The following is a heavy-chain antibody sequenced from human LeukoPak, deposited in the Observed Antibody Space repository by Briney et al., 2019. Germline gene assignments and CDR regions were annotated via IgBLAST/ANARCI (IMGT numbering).Heavy chain of an antibody. V-gene: IGHV4-61*02. Sequence: PSETLSLTCTVSGGSISSSSYCWDWIRQPAGKGLEWIGRIYTSGSTNYNPSLKSRVTMSVDTSKNQFSLKLSSVTAADTAVYYCARSTDLAVAASNWFDPWGQGTLVTVSS. CDR3: ARSTDLAVAASNWFDP. J-gene: IGHJ5*02. CDR1: GGSISSSSYC. CDR2: IYTSGST. D-gene: IGHD6-19*01.